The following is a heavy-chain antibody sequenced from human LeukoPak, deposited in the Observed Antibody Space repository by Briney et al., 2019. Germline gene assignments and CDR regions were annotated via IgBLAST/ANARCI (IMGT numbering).Heavy chain of an antibody. V-gene: IGHV3-23*01. CDR2: ISGSGGST. J-gene: IGHJ4*02. CDR3: VKVSVPVWEQYYFDY. CDR1: GFTFSSYA. D-gene: IGHD1-26*01. Sequence: GGSLRLSCAASGFTFSSYAMSWVRQAPGKGLEWVSAISGSGGSTYYADSVKGRFTISRDNSKNTLYLQVNSLRAEDTAVYYCVKVSVPVWEQYYFDYWGQGTLVTVSS.